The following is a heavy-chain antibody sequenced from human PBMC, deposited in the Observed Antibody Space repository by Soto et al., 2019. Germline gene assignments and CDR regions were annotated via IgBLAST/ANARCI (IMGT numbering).Heavy chain of an antibody. CDR2: IWYDGSNK. J-gene: IGHJ4*02. Sequence: QVQLVESGGGVVQPGRSLRLSCAASGFTFSSYGMHWVGQAPGKGLEWVAVIWYDGSNKYYADSVKGRFTISRDNSKNTLYLQMNRLRAEDTAVYYCARANSAGIAVAGKDYWGQGTLVTVSS. V-gene: IGHV3-33*01. CDR1: GFTFSSYG. CDR3: ARANSAGIAVAGKDY. D-gene: IGHD6-19*01.